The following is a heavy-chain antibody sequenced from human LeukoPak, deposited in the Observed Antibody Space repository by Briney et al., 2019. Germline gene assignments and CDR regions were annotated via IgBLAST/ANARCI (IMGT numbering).Heavy chain of an antibody. CDR3: ARVADGTYYYDSSGYYFDY. Sequence: ASVKVSCKASGYTFTSHDVNWVRQATGQGLEWMGWMNPNSGNTGYAQKLQGRVTMTRNTSISTAYMELSSLRSEDTAVYYCARVADGTYYYDSSGYYFDYWGQGTLVTVSS. CDR2: MNPNSGNT. V-gene: IGHV1-8*01. D-gene: IGHD3-22*01. CDR1: GYTFTSHD. J-gene: IGHJ4*02.